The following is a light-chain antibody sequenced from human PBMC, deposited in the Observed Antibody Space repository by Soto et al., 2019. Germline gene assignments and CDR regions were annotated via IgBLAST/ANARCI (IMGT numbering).Light chain of an antibody. CDR2: MAS. CDR3: QQYKSYSRT. J-gene: IGKJ1*01. CDR1: QSISSW. Sequence: DIQMTQSPSTLSASVGDRVTITCRASQSISSWLAWFQQKPGKAPKLLIYMASSLESGVPSRFSGSGSGTEFTLTISSLQPGDFATYYCQQYKSYSRTFGQGTKVDIK. V-gene: IGKV1-5*03.